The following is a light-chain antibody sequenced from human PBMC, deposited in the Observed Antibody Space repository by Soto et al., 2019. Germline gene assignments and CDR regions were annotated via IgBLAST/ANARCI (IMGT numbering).Light chain of an antibody. Sequence: QSALTQPASVSGSPGQSITISCTGTSSDVGGYNSVSWYQQHPGKAPKLMIYDVSKQPSGVPDRFSGSKSGNTASLTISGLQAEDEADYYCCSSVGSYTWVFGGGTKLTVL. CDR1: SSDVGGYNS. CDR3: CSSVGSYTWV. V-gene: IGLV2-11*01. CDR2: DVS. J-gene: IGLJ3*02.